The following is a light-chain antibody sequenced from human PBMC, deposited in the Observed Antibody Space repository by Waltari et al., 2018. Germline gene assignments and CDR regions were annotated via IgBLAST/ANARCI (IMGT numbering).Light chain of an antibody. CDR2: WAS. V-gene: IGKV4-1*01. CDR1: QSILYSSNNLNY. J-gene: IGKJ4*01. CDR3: QQYYNTPWG. Sequence: DIVMTQSPDSLTGSLGERATINCKSSQSILYSSNNLNYLAWYQQRPGQPPKLLIYWASTRESGVPDRFSGSGSGTDFTLTISSLQAEDVAVYYCQQYYNTPWGFGGGTKVEIK.